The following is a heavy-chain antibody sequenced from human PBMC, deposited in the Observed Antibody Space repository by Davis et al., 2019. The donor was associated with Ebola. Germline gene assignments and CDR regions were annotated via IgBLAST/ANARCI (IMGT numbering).Heavy chain of an antibody. CDR1: GGSFSGYY. CDR2: INHSGST. CDR3: ARGYSSWFDP. J-gene: IGHJ5*02. Sequence: SETLSLTCAVYGGSFSGYYWRWNRQPPGKGLEWIGEINHSGSTNYNPSLKSRVTISVDTSKNQFSLKLSSVTAADTAVYYCARGYSSWFDPWGQGTLVTVSS. V-gene: IGHV4-34*01. D-gene: IGHD5-18*01.